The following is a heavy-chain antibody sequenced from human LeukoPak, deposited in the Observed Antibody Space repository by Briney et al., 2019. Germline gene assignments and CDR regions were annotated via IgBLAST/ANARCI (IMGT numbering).Heavy chain of an antibody. D-gene: IGHD6-13*01. J-gene: IGHJ4*02. CDR2: ISGSGGST. CDR3: AKEGHSSSWYSDAFDY. V-gene: IGHV3-23*01. CDR1: GFTFSSYA. Sequence: GGSLRLSCAASGFTFSSYAMSWVRQAPGKGLEWVSAISGSGGSTYYADSVKGRFTISRDNSKNTLYLQMNSLRAEDTAVYYCAKEGHSSSWYSDAFDYWGQGTLVTVSS.